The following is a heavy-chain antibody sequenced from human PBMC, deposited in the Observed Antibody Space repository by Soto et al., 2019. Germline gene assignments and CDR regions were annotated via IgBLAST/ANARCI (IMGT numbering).Heavy chain of an antibody. CDR2: VYHSGST. CDR1: GDSISTNHW. V-gene: IGHV4-4*02. CDR3: ASSGGGEDY. D-gene: IGHD3-16*01. Sequence: QVQLQESGPGLVKPSGTLSLTCAVSGDSISTNHWWTWVRQPPGKGLEWIGEVYHSGSTNYSPSPKGRAAISGAMSNNLFSLTLTSVTAAATDVYYCASSGGGEDYWGQGTLVTVSS. J-gene: IGHJ4*02.